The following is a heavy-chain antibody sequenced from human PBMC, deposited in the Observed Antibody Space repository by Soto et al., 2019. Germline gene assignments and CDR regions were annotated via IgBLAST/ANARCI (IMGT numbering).Heavy chain of an antibody. CDR3: ASWHEREHAYDV. CDR2: LYDVDGT. CDR1: GFTVSGKRY. D-gene: IGHD1-1*01. Sequence: DVRLVESGGGLIQPGESLRLSCAALGFTVSGKRYVAWFRQAPGKGLEWISALYDVDGTFYADSVKGRFTTSSDSSKTTVYLQMNGLRPDDTGVYYCASWHEREHAYDVWGRGTTVTVSS. J-gene: IGHJ3*01. V-gene: IGHV3-53*01.